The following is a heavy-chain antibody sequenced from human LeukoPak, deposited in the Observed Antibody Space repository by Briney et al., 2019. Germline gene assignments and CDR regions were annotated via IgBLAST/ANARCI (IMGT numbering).Heavy chain of an antibody. CDR2: IYHSGST. Sequence: ASETLSLTCTVSGYSISSGYYWGWIRQPPGKGLEWIGSIYHSGSTYYNPSLKSRVTISVDTSKNQFSLKLSSVTAADTAVYYCARDNESRGPDYYYMDVWGKGTTVTVSS. V-gene: IGHV4-38-2*02. CDR1: GYSISSGYY. J-gene: IGHJ6*03. D-gene: IGHD2-8*01. CDR3: ARDNESRGPDYYYMDV.